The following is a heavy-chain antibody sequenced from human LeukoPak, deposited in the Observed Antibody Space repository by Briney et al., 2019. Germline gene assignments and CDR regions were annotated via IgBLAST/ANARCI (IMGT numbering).Heavy chain of an antibody. CDR3: ARGLRREQQLLRAFDS. J-gene: IGHJ4*02. V-gene: IGHV1-8*01. CDR2: MNPNSGNT. Sequence: ASVNVPCKASGYTFTSYDINWVRQATGQGREGMGWMNPNSGNTGYAQKFQGRVTMSSNTSISTAYMELSGLTSEDTAVYYCARGLRREQQLLRAFDSWGQGTLVTVSS. CDR1: GYTFTSYD. D-gene: IGHD6-13*01.